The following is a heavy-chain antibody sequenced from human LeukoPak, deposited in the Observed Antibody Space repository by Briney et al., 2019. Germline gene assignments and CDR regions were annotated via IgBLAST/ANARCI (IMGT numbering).Heavy chain of an antibody. Sequence: PSETLSLTCAVYGGSFSGYYWSWIRQPPGKGLEWIGEINHSGSTNYNPSLKSRVTISVDTSKNQFSLKLSSVTAADTAVYYCARDEEGSYDYWGQGTLVTVSS. J-gene: IGHJ4*02. CDR1: GGSFSGYY. D-gene: IGHD3-10*01. CDR3: ARDEEGSYDY. CDR2: INHSGST. V-gene: IGHV4-34*01.